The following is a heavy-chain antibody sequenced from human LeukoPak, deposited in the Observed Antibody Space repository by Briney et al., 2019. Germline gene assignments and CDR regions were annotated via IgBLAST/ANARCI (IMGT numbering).Heavy chain of an antibody. CDR3: ARLNRYYYDSSGYDAFDI. Sequence: AETLSLTCTVSGGSISSYYWSWIRQPQGRGLEGIGYIYYCGSTNYNPSLKSRVTISVDTSKNQFSLKLSSVTAADTAVYYCARLNRYYYDSSGYDAFDIWGQGTMVTVSS. D-gene: IGHD3-22*01. CDR1: GGSISSYY. CDR2: IYYCGST. V-gene: IGHV4-59*08. J-gene: IGHJ3*02.